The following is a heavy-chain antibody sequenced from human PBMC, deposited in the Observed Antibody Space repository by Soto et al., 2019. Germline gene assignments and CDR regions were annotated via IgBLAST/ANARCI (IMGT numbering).Heavy chain of an antibody. J-gene: IGHJ5*02. CDR3: ARSIAARLNWFDP. CDR2: IKQDGSEK. D-gene: IGHD6-6*01. CDR1: GFSFNSYW. V-gene: IGHV3-7*01. Sequence: GGSLRLSCVASGFSFNSYWMSWVRQAPGKGLEWVANIKQDGSEKYYVDSVKGRFTISRDNAKNSLYLQMNSLRAEDTAVYYCARSIAARLNWFDPWGQGTLVTVSS.